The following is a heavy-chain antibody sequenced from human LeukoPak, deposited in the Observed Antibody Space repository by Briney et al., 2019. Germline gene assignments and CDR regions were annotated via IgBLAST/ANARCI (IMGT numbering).Heavy chain of an antibody. V-gene: IGHV4-31*03. CDR3: ARDRPYYDTPPAAFDI. J-gene: IGHJ3*02. Sequence: SETLSLTCTVSGGSMSSGGYYWSWIRQHPGKGLEWIGYIYYSGSTYYNPSLKSRVTISVDTSKNQFSLKLSSVTAADTAVYYRARDRPYYDTPPAAFDIWGQGTMVTVSS. CDR2: IYYSGST. D-gene: IGHD3-22*01. CDR1: GGSMSSGGYY.